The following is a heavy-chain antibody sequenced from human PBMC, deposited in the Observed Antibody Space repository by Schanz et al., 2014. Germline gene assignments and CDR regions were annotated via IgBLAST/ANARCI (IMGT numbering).Heavy chain of an antibody. V-gene: IGHV1-69*02. CDR2: IIPSLGLA. CDR3: ARGTMPGTFDI. CDR1: GGTFSSFG. D-gene: IGHD2-2*01. J-gene: IGHJ3*02. Sequence: VQLEQSGAGVKKPGSSVKVSCKASGGTFSSFGINWVRQAPGQGLEWMGRIIPSLGLAKYEQKFQDKVTITADTSTTTAYMELSSLRYEDTALYYCARGTMPGTFDIWGQGTMVTVSS.